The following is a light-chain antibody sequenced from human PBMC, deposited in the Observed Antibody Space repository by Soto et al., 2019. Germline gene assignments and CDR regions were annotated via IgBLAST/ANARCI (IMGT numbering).Light chain of an antibody. CDR2: GAS. CDR1: QSVSSSY. V-gene: IGKV3-20*01. CDR3: QQYGSSPRT. Sequence: EIVLTQSPGTLSLSPGERATLSCRASQSVSSSYLAWYQQKHGQXPRLLIYGASSRATGIPDRFSGSGSGTDLTITISRLEPEDGEVYDGQQYGSSPRTFGQGTRLEIK. J-gene: IGKJ5*01.